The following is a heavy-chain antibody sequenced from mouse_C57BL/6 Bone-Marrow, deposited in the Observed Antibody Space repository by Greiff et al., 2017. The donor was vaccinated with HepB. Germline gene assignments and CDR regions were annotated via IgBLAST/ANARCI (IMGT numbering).Heavy chain of an antibody. Sequence: EVQVVESGGGLVQPGGSMKLSCAASGFTFSDAWMDWVRQSPEKGLEWVAEIRNKANNHATYYAESVKGRFTISRDDSKSSVYLQMNSLRAEDTGIYYCTRLFPTASSHWYFDVWGTGTTVTVSS. V-gene: IGHV6-6*01. CDR2: IRNKANNHAT. J-gene: IGHJ1*03. CDR1: GFTFSDAW. D-gene: IGHD1-2*01. CDR3: TRLFPTASSHWYFDV.